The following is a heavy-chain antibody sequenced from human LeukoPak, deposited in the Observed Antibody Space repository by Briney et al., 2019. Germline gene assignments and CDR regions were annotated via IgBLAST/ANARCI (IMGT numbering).Heavy chain of an antibody. CDR3: ARAKGLVPAAPHFDY. J-gene: IGHJ4*02. V-gene: IGHV1-18*01. Sequence: GASVKVSCKASGYTFTSYGISWVRQAPGQGLEWMGWISAYNGNTNYAQKLQGRVTMTTDTSTSTAYMELRSLRSDDTAVYYCARAKGLVPAAPHFDYWGQGTLVTVSS. CDR2: ISAYNGNT. D-gene: IGHD2-2*01. CDR1: GYTFTSYG.